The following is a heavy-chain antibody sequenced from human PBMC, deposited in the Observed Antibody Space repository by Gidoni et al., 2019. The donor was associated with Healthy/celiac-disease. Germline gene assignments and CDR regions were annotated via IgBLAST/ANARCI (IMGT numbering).Heavy chain of an antibody. J-gene: IGHJ4*02. CDR1: GFTFSRYS. CDR2: ISSSSSYI. Sequence: EVQLVESGGGLVKPGWSLRLSWAASGFTFSRYSLNGVRQAPGKGLEWVSSISSSSSYIYCADSVKGRFTISRDNAKNSLYLQMNSLRAEDTAVYYCARDHGSYFDYWGQGTLVTVSS. D-gene: IGHD1-26*01. V-gene: IGHV3-21*01. CDR3: ARDHGSYFDY.